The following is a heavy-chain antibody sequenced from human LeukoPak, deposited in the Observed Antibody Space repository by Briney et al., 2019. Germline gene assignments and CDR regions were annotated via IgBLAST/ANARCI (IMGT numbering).Heavy chain of an antibody. J-gene: IGHJ4*02. CDR2: IYYSGST. CDR3: ARHVGPYEIDY. D-gene: IGHD2-8*01. Sequence: SETLSLTCTVSGGSISSYYWSWIRQPPGQGLEWIGYIYYSGSTNYNPSLKSRVTISVDTSKNQFSLKLSSVTAADTAVYYCARHVGPYEIDYWGQGTLVTVSS. CDR1: GGSISSYY. V-gene: IGHV4-59*08.